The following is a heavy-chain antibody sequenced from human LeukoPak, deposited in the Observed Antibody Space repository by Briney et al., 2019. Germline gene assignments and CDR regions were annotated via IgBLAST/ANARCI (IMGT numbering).Heavy chain of an antibody. CDR2: ISAYNGNT. Sequence: ASVKVSCKASGYTFTSYGISWVRQAPGQGLEWMGWISAYNGNTNYAQKLQGRVTMTTDTSTSTAYMELRSLRSDDTAVYYCARDLESIAVAGNGGYWGQGTLVTVSS. CDR3: ARDLESIAVAGNGGY. J-gene: IGHJ4*02. CDR1: GYTFTSYG. D-gene: IGHD6-19*01. V-gene: IGHV1-18*01.